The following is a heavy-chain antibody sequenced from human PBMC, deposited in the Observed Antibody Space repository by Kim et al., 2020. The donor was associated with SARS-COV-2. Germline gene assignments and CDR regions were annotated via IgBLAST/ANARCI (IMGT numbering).Heavy chain of an antibody. Sequence: GESLKISCKGSGYSFTSYWISWVRQMPGKGLEWMGRIDPSDSYTNYSPSFQGHVTISADKSISTAYLQWSSLKASDTAMYYCARADTLGYCSGGSCYRQRGGFDYWGQGTLVTVSS. CDR3: ARADTLGYCSGGSCYRQRGGFDY. CDR1: GYSFTSYW. J-gene: IGHJ4*02. CDR2: IDPSDSYT. V-gene: IGHV5-10-1*01. D-gene: IGHD2-15*01.